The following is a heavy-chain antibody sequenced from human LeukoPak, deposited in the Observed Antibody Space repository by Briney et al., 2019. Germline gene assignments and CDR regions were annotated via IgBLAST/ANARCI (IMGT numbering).Heavy chain of an antibody. CDR2: ISSSSSTI. J-gene: IGHJ4*02. CDR3: ARVLRAYYFDD. Sequence: PGGSLRLSCAASGFTFSTNSMNWVRQAPGKGLEWVSYISSSSSTIYFADSVKGRFTISRDNAKNSLFLQMNSLRAEDTAVYYCARVLRAYYFDDWGQGTMVTVSS. CDR1: GFTFSTNS. V-gene: IGHV3-48*01.